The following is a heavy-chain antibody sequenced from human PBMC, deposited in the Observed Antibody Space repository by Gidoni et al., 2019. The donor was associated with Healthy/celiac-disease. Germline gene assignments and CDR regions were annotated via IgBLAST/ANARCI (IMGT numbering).Heavy chain of an antibody. Sequence: QVQLQQWGAGLLKPSATLSLTCAVYGGSFSGYYWSWIRQPPGKGLEWIGEINHSGSTNYNPSLKSRVTISVDTSKNQFSLKLSSVTAADTAVYYCARHGGGYFDYWGQGTLVTVSS. CDR2: INHSGST. CDR3: ARHGGGYFDY. V-gene: IGHV4-34*01. J-gene: IGHJ4*02. D-gene: IGHD2-15*01. CDR1: GGSFSGYY.